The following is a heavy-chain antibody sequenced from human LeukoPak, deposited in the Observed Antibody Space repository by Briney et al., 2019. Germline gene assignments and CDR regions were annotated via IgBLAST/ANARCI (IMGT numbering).Heavy chain of an antibody. CDR1: EFTFSSYG. CDR3: AKGGPMYSSSDDAFDI. D-gene: IGHD6-6*01. Sequence: GGSLRLSCAASEFTFSSYGMHWVRQAPGKGLEWVAVISYDGSNTYYADSVKGRFTISRDNSKSTLYLQMNSLRAEDTAVYYCAKGGPMYSSSDDAFDIWGQGAMVTVSS. CDR2: ISYDGSNT. V-gene: IGHV3-30*18. J-gene: IGHJ3*02.